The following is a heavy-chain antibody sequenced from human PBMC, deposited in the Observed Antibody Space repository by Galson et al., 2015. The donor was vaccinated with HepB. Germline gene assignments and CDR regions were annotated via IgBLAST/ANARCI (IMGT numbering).Heavy chain of an antibody. CDR1: GFTFTSSA. CDR3: AAAITMVRGVISATYGMDV. D-gene: IGHD3-10*01. V-gene: IGHV1-58*01. Sequence: SVKVSCKASGFTFTSSAVQWVRQARGQRLEWIGWIVVGSGNTDYAQKFQERVTISRDMSTSTAYMELSSLRSEDTAVYYCAAAITMVRGVISATYGMDVWGQGTTVTVSS. CDR2: IVVGSGNT. J-gene: IGHJ6*02.